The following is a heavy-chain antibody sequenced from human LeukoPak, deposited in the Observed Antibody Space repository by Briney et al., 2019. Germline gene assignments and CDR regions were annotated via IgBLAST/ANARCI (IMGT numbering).Heavy chain of an antibody. CDR2: ISSSSSYI. CDR3: ARGGDYGDYVAFRY. V-gene: IGHV3-21*01. D-gene: IGHD4-17*01. J-gene: IGHJ4*02. CDR1: GFTFSSYS. Sequence: PGGSLRLSCAASGFTFSSYSMTWVRQAPGKGLEWVSSISSSSSYIYYADSVKGRFTISRDNAKNSLYLQMNSLRAEDTAVYYCARGGDYGDYVAFRYWGQGTLVTVSS.